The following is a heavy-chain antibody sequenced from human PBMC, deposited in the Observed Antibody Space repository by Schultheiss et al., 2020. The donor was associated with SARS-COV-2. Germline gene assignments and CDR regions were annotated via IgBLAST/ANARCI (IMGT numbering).Heavy chain of an antibody. J-gene: IGHJ4*02. Sequence: GESLKISCAASGFTFSSYGMHWVRQAPGKGLEWVAVISYDGSNKYYADSVKGRFTISRDNSKNTLYLQMNSLRAEDTAVYYCARDGSVAGEFGYFDYWGQGTLVTVSS. D-gene: IGHD6-19*01. CDR1: GFTFSSYG. CDR3: ARDGSVAGEFGYFDY. V-gene: IGHV3-30*03. CDR2: ISYDGSNK.